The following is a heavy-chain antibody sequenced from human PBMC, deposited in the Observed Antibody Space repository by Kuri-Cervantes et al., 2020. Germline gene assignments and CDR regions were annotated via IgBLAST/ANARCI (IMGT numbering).Heavy chain of an antibody. D-gene: IGHD3-10*01. V-gene: IGHV1-24*01. CDR1: GYTLTELS. J-gene: IGHJ5*02. Sequence: ASVKVSCKVSGYTLTELSMHWVRQAPGKGLEWMGGFDPEDGETIYAQKFQGRVTITADESTSTAYMELSSLRSEDTAVYYCARVQVLLWFGADPWGQGTLVTVSS. CDR3: ARVQVLLWFGADP. CDR2: FDPEDGET.